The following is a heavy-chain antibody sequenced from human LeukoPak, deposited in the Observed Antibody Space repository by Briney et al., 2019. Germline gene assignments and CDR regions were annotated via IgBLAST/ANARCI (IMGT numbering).Heavy chain of an antibody. CDR2: ISSSSSTI. Sequence: GGSLRLSCAASGFTFSSYGMNWVRQAPGKGLEWVSYISSSSSTIYYADSVKGRFTISRDNAKNSLYLQMNSLRAEDTAVYYCARYEYSSPPGYYYMDVWGKGTTVTVSS. D-gene: IGHD6-6*01. V-gene: IGHV3-48*01. CDR3: ARYEYSSPPGYYYMDV. J-gene: IGHJ6*03. CDR1: GFTFSSYG.